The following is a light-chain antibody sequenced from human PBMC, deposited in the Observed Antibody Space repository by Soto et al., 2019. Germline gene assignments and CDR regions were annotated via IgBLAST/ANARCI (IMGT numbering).Light chain of an antibody. J-gene: IGKJ2*01. Sequence: EIVLTQSPGTLSLSPGERATLSCRASQSVTSTYLAWYQQKPGQAPRLLIYGASSRATGIPDRFSGSGSGTNFTLTISRLEPEDFAVYCCHQYGSSAPYTFGQGTKLEIK. CDR3: HQYGSSAPYT. V-gene: IGKV3-20*01. CDR2: GAS. CDR1: QSVTSTY.